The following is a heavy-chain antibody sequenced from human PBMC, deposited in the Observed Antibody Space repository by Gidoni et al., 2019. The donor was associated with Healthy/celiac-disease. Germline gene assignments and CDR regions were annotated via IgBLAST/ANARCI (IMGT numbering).Heavy chain of an antibody. V-gene: IGHV1-3*01. J-gene: IGHJ5*02. Sequence: QVQLVQSGAEVKKPGASVKVSCKASGYTFTSYAMHWVRQAPGQRLEWMGWINAGNGNTKYSQKFQGRVTITRDTSASTAYMELSSLRSEDTAVYYCARDRYRIAVGLSGINWFDPWGQGTLVTVSS. CDR3: ARDRYRIAVGLSGINWFDP. CDR2: INAGNGNT. D-gene: IGHD6-19*01. CDR1: GYTFTSYA.